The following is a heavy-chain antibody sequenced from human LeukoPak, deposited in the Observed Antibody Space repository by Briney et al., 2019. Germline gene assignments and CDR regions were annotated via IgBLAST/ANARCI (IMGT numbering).Heavy chain of an antibody. D-gene: IGHD3-16*02. Sequence: SETLSLTCTVSGGSISSSSYYWGWIRQPPGKGLEWIRSIYYSGSTYYNPSLKSRVTISVDTSKNQFSLKLSSVTAADTAVYYCARPPFYDYVGGSYRYMLFDYGGQGPLVTVSS. V-gene: IGHV4-39*01. CDR1: GGSISSSSYY. CDR2: IYYSGST. CDR3: ARPPFYDYVGGSYRYMLFDY. J-gene: IGHJ4*02.